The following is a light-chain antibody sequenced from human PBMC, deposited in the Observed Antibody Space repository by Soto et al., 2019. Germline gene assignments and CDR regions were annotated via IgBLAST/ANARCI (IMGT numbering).Light chain of an antibody. J-gene: IGLJ2*01. V-gene: IGLV1-51*01. CDR3: GTWNSSLSAEV. CDR2: DNN. Sequence: QSVLTQPPSVSAAPGQKVTISCTGSSCNIGNYYVSWYQQLPGTAPTLLMYDNNKRPSGMTDRFSGSKSGTSATLGITGLQTGDAADYYCGTWNSSLSAEVFGGGTKLTVL. CDR1: SCNIGNYY.